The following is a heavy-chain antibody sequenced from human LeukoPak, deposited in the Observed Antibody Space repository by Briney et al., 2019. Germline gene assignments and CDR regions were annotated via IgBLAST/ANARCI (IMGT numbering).Heavy chain of an antibody. CDR3: ARVHCTNGVCYHGHYY. V-gene: IGHV1-18*01. D-gene: IGHD2-8*01. J-gene: IGHJ4*02. Sequence: ASVKVSCKASGYTFTSYGISWVRRAPGQGLEWMGWISAYNGNTNYAQKLQGRVTMTTDTSTSTAYMELRSLRSDDTAVYYCARVHCTNGVCYHGHYYWGQGTLVTVSS. CDR1: GYTFTSYG. CDR2: ISAYNGNT.